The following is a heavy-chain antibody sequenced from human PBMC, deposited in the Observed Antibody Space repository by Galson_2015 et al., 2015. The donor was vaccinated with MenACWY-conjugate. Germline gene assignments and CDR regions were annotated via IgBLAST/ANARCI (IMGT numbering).Heavy chain of an antibody. CDR3: AKGPLMILGLTWFDP. Sequence: SLRLSCAASGFGFSEYAMGWVRQAPGKGLECVSSISASGGTTHYADSVKGRFTISRDNSKNILYLEMNSLTAEDTALYHCAKGPLMILGLTWFDPWGQGTLVTVSS. CDR1: GFGFSEYA. J-gene: IGHJ5*02. D-gene: IGHD3-22*01. CDR2: ISASGGTT. V-gene: IGHV3-23*01.